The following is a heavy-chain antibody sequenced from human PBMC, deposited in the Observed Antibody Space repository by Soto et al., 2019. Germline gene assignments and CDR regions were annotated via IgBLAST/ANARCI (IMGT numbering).Heavy chain of an antibody. CDR1: GGSISSGVYY. CDR3: ARGGMITFGGVIWAFDI. D-gene: IGHD3-16*02. CDR2: IYYSGST. V-gene: IGHV4-31*03. Sequence: SETLSLTCTVSGGSISSGVYYWSWIRQHPGKGLEWIGYIYYSGSTYYNPSLKSRVTISVDTSKNQFSLKLSSVTAADTAVYYCARGGMITFGGVIWAFDIWGQGTMVTVSS. J-gene: IGHJ3*02.